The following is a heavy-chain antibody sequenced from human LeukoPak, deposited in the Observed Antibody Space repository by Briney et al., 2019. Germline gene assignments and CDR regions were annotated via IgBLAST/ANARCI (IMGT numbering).Heavy chain of an antibody. V-gene: IGHV3-53*01. D-gene: IGHD3-10*01. CDR1: GFIVSSNH. J-gene: IGHJ5*02. CDR2: IYSGGST. Sequence: PGGSLRLSCAASGFIVSSNHMSWVRQASGKGLEWVSVIYSGGSTYYADSVKGRFTISRDNSKNTVYLQMNSLRAEDTAVYYCVRAPGATWGQGTLVTVSS. CDR3: VRAPGAT.